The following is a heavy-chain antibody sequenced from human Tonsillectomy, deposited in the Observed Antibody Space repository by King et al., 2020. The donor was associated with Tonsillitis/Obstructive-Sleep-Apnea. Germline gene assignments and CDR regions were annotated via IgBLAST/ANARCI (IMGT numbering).Heavy chain of an antibody. CDR2: IWYDGSNQ. J-gene: IGHJ5*02. Sequence: QLVQSGGGVVQPGRSLRLSCAASGFTFSNYGMHWVRQAPGKGLEWVAIIWYDGSNQYYADSVKGRFTISRDNSKNTLYLQMNSLRVEETAVYYCARDLGIIVVVPAAPHYWFDPWGQGTLVTVSS. CDR1: GFTFSNYG. CDR3: ARDLGIIVVVPAAPHYWFDP. D-gene: IGHD2-2*01. V-gene: IGHV3-33*01.